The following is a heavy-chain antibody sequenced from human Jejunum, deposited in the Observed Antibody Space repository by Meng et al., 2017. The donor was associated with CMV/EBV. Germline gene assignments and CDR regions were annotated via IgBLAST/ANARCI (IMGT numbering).Heavy chain of an antibody. CDR1: GGSISSYF. CDR3: AREGINYYEMDV. CDR2: AYYSGST. Sequence: CTVAGGSISSYFWAWIRQPPGEALEWIGYAYYSGSTTYNPSLESRVTISVDRSKNQFSLRLNSVTAADTAVYHCAREGINYYEMDVWGLGTTVTVSS. J-gene: IGHJ6*02. V-gene: IGHV4-59*01.